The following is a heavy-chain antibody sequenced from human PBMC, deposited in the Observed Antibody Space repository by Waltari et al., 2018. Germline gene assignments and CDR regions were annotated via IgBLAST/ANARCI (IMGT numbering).Heavy chain of an antibody. V-gene: IGHV4-39*01. CDR1: GGSISSSPYY. CDR2: IYYSVST. CDR3: ARLPISLGVGSVFDI. D-gene: IGHD2-15*01. J-gene: IGHJ3*02. Sequence: QMQLQESGPGLVKPSEPLSLTCTVSGGSISSSPYYWGWIRQPPGKGLEWIGNIYYSVSTYYKPSLKSRLTISVDTSKNQFSLNLRSVTAADTAVYYCARLPISLGVGSVFDIWGQGTMVTVSS.